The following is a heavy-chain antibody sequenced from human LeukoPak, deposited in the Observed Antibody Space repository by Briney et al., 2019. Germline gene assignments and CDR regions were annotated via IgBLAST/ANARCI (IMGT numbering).Heavy chain of an antibody. CDR1: GGSISSYY. CDR3: ARGVVVITTEGRFDP. J-gene: IGHJ5*02. V-gene: IGHV4-59*01. Sequence: SETLSLTCTVSGGSISSYYWSWIRQPPGKGLEWIGYIYYSGSTNYNPSLKSRVTISVDTSKNQFSLKLSSVTAADTAVYYCARGVVVITTEGRFDPWGQGTLVTVSS. D-gene: IGHD3-22*01. CDR2: IYYSGST.